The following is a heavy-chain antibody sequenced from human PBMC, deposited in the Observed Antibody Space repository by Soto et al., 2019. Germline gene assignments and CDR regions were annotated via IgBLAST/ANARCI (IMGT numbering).Heavy chain of an antibody. Sequence: ASVKVSCKASGYTFSSYYIHWVRQAPGQGLEWIGIINPNGGSTNYAQNFKGRLTVTRDTSTATAYMELSGLRSEDTAMYYCARVAYSGYDWRNWFDPWGQGTLVTVSS. J-gene: IGHJ5*02. CDR2: INPNGGST. V-gene: IGHV1-46*01. CDR3: ARVAYSGYDWRNWFDP. D-gene: IGHD5-12*01. CDR1: GYTFSSYY.